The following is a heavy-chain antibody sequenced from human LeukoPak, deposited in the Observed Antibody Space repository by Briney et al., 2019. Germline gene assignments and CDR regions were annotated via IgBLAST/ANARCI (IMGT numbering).Heavy chain of an antibody. CDR3: ASLSSGYYYGRDY. V-gene: IGHV1-2*02. D-gene: IGHD3-22*01. Sequence: ASVKVSCKASGYTFTSYGISWVRQAPGQGLEWMGWINPNSGGTNYAQKFQGRVTMTRDTSISTAYMELSRLRSDDTAVYYCASLSSGYYYGRDYWGQGTLVTVSS. CDR1: GYTFTSYG. J-gene: IGHJ4*02. CDR2: INPNSGGT.